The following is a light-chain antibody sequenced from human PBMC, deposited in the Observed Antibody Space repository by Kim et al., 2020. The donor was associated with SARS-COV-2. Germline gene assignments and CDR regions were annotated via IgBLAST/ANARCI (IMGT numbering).Light chain of an antibody. Sequence: SYELTQPPSVSVAPGKTARVSCGGNSIGSKSVHWYQQKSGQAPLLVISYDSDWPSGIPERFSGSNSGNTATLTISRVEAGDEADYYCQVWDSSSDHRVVFGGGTKLTVL. CDR1: SIGSKS. CDR2: YDS. CDR3: QVWDSSSDHRVV. J-gene: IGLJ2*01. V-gene: IGLV3-21*04.